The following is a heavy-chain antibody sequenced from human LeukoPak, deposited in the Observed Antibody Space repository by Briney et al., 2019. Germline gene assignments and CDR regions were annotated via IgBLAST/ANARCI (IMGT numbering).Heavy chain of an antibody. CDR2: ISWNSGSI. J-gene: IGHJ3*02. V-gene: IGHV3-9*03. Sequence: GRSLRLSCAASGFTFDDYAMHWVRQAPGKGLEWVSGISWNSGSIGYADSVKGRFTISRDNAKNSLYLQMNSLRAEDMALYYCAKDIGGSFPGSAFDIWGQGTMVTASS. D-gene: IGHD1-26*01. CDR1: GFTFDDYA. CDR3: AKDIGGSFPGSAFDI.